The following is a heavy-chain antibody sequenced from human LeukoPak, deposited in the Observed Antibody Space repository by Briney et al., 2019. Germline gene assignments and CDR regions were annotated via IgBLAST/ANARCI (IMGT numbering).Heavy chain of an antibody. CDR1: GGSVSSGSYY. D-gene: IGHD6-13*01. CDR3: ARERIAAAGFDP. CDR2: IYYSGST. J-gene: IGHJ5*02. Sequence: TSSETLSLTCTVSGGSVSSGSYYWSWIRQPPGKGLEWIGYIYYSGSTNYNPSLKSRVTISVDTSKNQFSLKLSSVTAADTAVYCCARERIAAAGFDPWGQGTLVTVSS. V-gene: IGHV4-61*01.